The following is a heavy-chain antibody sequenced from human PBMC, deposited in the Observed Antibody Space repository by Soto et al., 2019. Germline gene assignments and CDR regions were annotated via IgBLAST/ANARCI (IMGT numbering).Heavy chain of an antibody. CDR3: ARKPASAIFDY. D-gene: IGHD2-15*01. V-gene: IGHV4-39*02. CDR1: GVSIGGTSYY. CDR2: IHSSGST. Sequence: LSLTCAVSGVSIGGTSYYWGWIRQPPGQGLEWIGTIHSSGSTYYNPSLRRRVTISVDTSKNHFSLRLTSVSAADTAIYFCARKPASAIFDYWGQGSLVTVSS. J-gene: IGHJ4*02.